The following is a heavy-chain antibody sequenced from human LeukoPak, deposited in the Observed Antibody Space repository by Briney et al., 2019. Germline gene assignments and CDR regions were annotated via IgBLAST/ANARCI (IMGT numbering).Heavy chain of an antibody. D-gene: IGHD2-21*02. CDR2: ISYDGSNK. V-gene: IGHV3-33*08. CDR1: GFIFSTYG. CDR3: SRDCRGGDRYEDY. J-gene: IGHJ4*02. Sequence: PGVSLRLSCAASGFIFSTYGMHWVRPAPGKGLEWLAVISYDGSNKYYADSVKGRFTISRDNSKNTLYLQMNSLRVEDTAVYYCSRDCRGGDRYEDYWGEGTLVTV.